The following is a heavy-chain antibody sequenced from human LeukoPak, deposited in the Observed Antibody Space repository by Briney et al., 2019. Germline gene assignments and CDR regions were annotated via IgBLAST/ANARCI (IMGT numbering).Heavy chain of an antibody. CDR3: VRGGYSYGYGLGLLDY. V-gene: IGHV4-59*01. Sequence: KASETLSLTCTVSGGSISSYYWSWIRQPPGKGLEWIGYIYYSGSTNYNPSLKSRVTISVDTSKNQFSLKLSSVTAADTAVYYCVRGGYSYGYGLGLLDYWGQGSLVTVSS. CDR2: IYYSGST. D-gene: IGHD5-18*01. CDR1: GGSISSYY. J-gene: IGHJ4*02.